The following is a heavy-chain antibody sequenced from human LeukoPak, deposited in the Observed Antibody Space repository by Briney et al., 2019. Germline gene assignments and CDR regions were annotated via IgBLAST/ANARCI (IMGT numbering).Heavy chain of an antibody. CDR1: GFTFSSYG. D-gene: IGHD6-19*01. CDR2: ISYDGSNK. V-gene: IGHV3-30*18. J-gene: IGHJ4*02. Sequence: PGGSLRLSCAASGFTFSSYGMHWVRQAPGKGLEWVAVISYDGSNKYYADSVKCRFTISRDNSKNTLYLQMNSLRAEDTAVYYCAKGGGIAVADLFDYWGQGTLVTVSS. CDR3: AKGGGIAVADLFDY.